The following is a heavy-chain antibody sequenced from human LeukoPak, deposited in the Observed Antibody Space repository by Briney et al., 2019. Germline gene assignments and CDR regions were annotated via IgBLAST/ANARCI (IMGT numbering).Heavy chain of an antibody. CDR3: ARDPLMTGMTVWSLYYYSYGMDV. J-gene: IGHJ6*02. CDR2: IKEDGSEK. D-gene: IGHD1-1*01. V-gene: IGHV3-7*01. CDR1: GFTFSSYW. Sequence: GGTLRLSCAASGFTFSSYWMSWVRQAPGKGLEWVANIKEDGSEKFYVDAVKGRFTISRDNAKNSLYLQMNSLRAEDTAVYYCARDPLMTGMTVWSLYYYSYGMDVWGQGTTVTVS.